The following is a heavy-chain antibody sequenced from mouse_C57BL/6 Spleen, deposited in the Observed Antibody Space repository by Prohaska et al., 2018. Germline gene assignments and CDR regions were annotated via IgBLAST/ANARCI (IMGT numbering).Heavy chain of an antibody. CDR1: GFTFSGFL. D-gene: IGHD2-1*01. CDR3: MRYGNYWYFDV. V-gene: IGHV11-2*01. J-gene: IGHJ1*03. Sequence: EVQLLETGGGLVQPGGSRGLSCEGSGFTFSGFLMSWVRQTPGKTLEWIGDINYDGSAINYAPSIKDRFTIFRDNDKSTLYLQMSNVRSEDTATYFCMRYGNYWYFDVWGTGTTVTVSS. CDR2: INYDGSAI.